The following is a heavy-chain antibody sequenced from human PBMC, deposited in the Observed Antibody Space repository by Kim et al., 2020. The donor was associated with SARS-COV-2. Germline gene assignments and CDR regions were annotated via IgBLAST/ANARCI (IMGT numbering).Heavy chain of an antibody. V-gene: IGHV4-4*02. J-gene: IGHJ3*01. CDR2: FYYSGST. D-gene: IGHD3-22*01. Sequence: SETLSLTCAVSGDSISSGYLWCWFRQPPGKGLEWFGGFYYSGSTTYNPSLKSRVTISLDKSNNHFSLMMISVTAADTAVYYCARVSPVCSAYCSYV. CDR3: ARVSPVCSAYCSYV. CDR1: GDSISSGYL.